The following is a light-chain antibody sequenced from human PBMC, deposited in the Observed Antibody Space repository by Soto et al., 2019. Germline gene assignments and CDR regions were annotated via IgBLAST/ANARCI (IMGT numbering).Light chain of an antibody. Sequence: DIQMTQSPSTLSASVGDRVTITCRASQSFSSCLAWYQQKPGKAPKLLIYRASTLERGVPSRFSGSGSGTEFPLTISSLQPDDFATYYCLQCNSYPRTFGQGTKVEVK. CDR3: LQCNSYPRT. V-gene: IGKV1-5*03. CDR1: QSFSSC. CDR2: RAS. J-gene: IGKJ1*01.